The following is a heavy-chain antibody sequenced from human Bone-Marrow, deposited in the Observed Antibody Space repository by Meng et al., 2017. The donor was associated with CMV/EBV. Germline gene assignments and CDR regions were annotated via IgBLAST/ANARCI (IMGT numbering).Heavy chain of an antibody. CDR3: ARNGPTYCSSTSCSLERFDY. V-gene: IGHV4-34*01. J-gene: IGHJ4*02. Sequence: SETLSLTCAVYGGSFSGYYWSWIRQPPGKGLEWIGEINHSGSTNYNPSLKSRVTISVDTSKNQFSLKLSSVTAADTAVYYCARNGPTYCSSTSCSLERFDYWGQGTLVTVSS. D-gene: IGHD2-2*01. CDR1: GGSFSGYY. CDR2: INHSGST.